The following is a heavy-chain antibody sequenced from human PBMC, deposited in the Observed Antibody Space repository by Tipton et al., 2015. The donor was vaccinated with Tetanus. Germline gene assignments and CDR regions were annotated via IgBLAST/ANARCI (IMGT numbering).Heavy chain of an antibody. D-gene: IGHD1-14*01. CDR3: ASRQNLGFDP. V-gene: IGHV4-34*01. Sequence: LRLSCAVYGGSFSGYYWSWIRQHPGKGLEWIGYIYYSGSTYYNPSLKSRVTISVDTSKNQFSLKLSSVTAADTAVYYCASRQNLGFDPWGQGTLVTVSS. J-gene: IGHJ5*02. CDR1: GGSFSGYY. CDR2: IYYSGST.